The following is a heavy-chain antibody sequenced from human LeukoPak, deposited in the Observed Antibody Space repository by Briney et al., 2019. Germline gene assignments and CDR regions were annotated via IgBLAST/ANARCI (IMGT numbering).Heavy chain of an antibody. J-gene: IGHJ4*02. CDR2: IGTAGDT. CDR1: GFTFSSYD. Sequence: GGSLRLSCAASGFTFSSYDMHWVRQATGKGLEWVSAIGTAGDTYYPGSVKGRFTIPRENAKNSLYLQMNSLRAGDTAVYYCARMRRDGYNYGELDYWGQGTLVTVSS. V-gene: IGHV3-13*01. CDR3: ARMRRDGYNYGELDY. D-gene: IGHD5-24*01.